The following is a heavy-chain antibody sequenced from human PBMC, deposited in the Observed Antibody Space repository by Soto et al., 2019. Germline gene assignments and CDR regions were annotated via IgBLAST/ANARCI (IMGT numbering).Heavy chain of an antibody. J-gene: IGHJ6*02. CDR1: GYSFSSYG. V-gene: IGHV1-18*01. CDR2: ISPYNDDT. Sequence: ASVKVSCKASGYSFSSYGITWVRQAPGQGLEWLGWISPYNDDTKYAQRLQGRVTMTTDTSTRTAYMDIRGLRSDDTAIYYCARGGYYDSSGARNYHYYGMDVWGHGTKVTVSS. D-gene: IGHD3-22*01. CDR3: ARGGYYDSSGARNYHYYGMDV.